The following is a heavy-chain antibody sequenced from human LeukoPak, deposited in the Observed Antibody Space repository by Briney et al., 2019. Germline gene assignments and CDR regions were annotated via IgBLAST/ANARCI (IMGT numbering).Heavy chain of an antibody. D-gene: IGHD1-26*01. J-gene: IGHJ6*02. Sequence: GGSLRLSCAASGFTFSSYGLHWVRQAPGKGLEWVAVIWSGGSNKYYADSVKGRFTISRDNSKNTLYLQMNSLRAEDTAVYYCARDPNKATYGMDVWGQGTTVTVSS. CDR2: IWSGGSNK. CDR1: GFTFSSYG. CDR3: ARDPNKATYGMDV. V-gene: IGHV3-33*01.